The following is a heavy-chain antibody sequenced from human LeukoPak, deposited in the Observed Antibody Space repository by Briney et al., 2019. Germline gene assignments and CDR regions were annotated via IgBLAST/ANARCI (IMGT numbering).Heavy chain of an antibody. Sequence: GGSVSLSCAASGLTFSSYGMHWVRQAPGKGLEWVAVISYDGSNKYYADSVKGRFTISRDNSKNTLYLQMNSLRAEDTAVYYCARDWRSGTYYLDYWGQGTLVTVSS. J-gene: IGHJ4*02. CDR2: ISYDGSNK. V-gene: IGHV3-30*03. D-gene: IGHD1-26*01. CDR1: GLTFSSYG. CDR3: ARDWRSGTYYLDY.